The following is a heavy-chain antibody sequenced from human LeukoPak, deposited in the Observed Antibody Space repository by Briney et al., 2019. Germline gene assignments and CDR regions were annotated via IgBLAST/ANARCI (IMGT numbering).Heavy chain of an antibody. CDR1: GGSFSGYY. CDR3: ATATAAIGQVDAFDI. J-gene: IGHJ3*02. D-gene: IGHD2-2*02. CDR2: INHSGST. V-gene: IGHV4-34*01. Sequence: SETLSLTYAVDGGSFSGYYWSWIRQPPGKGLEWIGEINHSGSTNYNPSLKSRVTISVDTSKNQFSLKLSSVTAADTAVYYCATATAAIGQVDAFDIWGQGTMVTVSS.